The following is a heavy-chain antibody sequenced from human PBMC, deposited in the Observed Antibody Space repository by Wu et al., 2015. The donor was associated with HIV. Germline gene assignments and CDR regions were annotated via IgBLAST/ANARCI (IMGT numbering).Heavy chain of an antibody. CDR1: GYTFTGYY. D-gene: IGHD2-21*01. Sequence: QVQLVQSGAEVKKPGASVKVSCKASGYTFTGYYMHWVRQAPGQGLEWMGWINPNSGGTNYAQKFQGRVTMTRDTSINTAYMELSRLRSDDTAVYYCARVSNRTLHCGGDCYLTTWGQGTLVHRLL. CDR2: INPNSGGT. CDR3: ARVSNRTLHCGGDCYLTT. J-gene: IGHJ4*02. V-gene: IGHV1-2*02.